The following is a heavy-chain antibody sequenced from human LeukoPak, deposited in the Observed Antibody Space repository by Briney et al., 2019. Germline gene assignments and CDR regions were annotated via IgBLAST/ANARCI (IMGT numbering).Heavy chain of an antibody. CDR1: GFTFSSYG. D-gene: IGHD5-12*01. CDR2: ISYDGSNK. Sequence: PAGSLTLSCAASGFTFSSYGMHWVRQAPGKGLEWVAVISYDGSNKYYADSVKGRFTISRDNSKNTLYLQMNRLRAEDTAVYYCAKPLLPFSGYDPFDYWGQGTLVTVSS. V-gene: IGHV3-30*18. J-gene: IGHJ4*02. CDR3: AKPLLPFSGYDPFDY.